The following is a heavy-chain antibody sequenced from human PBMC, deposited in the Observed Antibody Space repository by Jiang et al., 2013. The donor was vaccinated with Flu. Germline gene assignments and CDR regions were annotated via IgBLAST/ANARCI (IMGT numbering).Heavy chain of an antibody. V-gene: IGHV1-3*01. J-gene: IGHJ6*02. D-gene: IGHD2-2*01. CDR3: ARDFVPAARYYYYYGMDV. CDR2: INAGNGNT. Sequence: LEWMGWINAGNGNTKYSRNFQGRVTITRDTSASTGYMELSSLRSEDTAVYYCARDFVPAARYYYYYGMDVWGQGTTVTVSS.